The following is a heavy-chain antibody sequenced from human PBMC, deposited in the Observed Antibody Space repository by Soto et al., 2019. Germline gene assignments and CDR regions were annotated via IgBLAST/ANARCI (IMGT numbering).Heavy chain of an antibody. CDR2: IKSDGGSA. J-gene: IGHJ6*03. CDR1: GFTFSDFW. D-gene: IGHD2-21*01. V-gene: IGHV3-74*01. Sequence: EVQLVESGGGLVQPGGSLRLSCAASGFTFSDFWLHWVRQAPEKGLVWVSRIKSDGGSANYADSVKGRFTIFRDNAKNTVYLQMDSLRAEDTAVYYCARGAKGAYYVDVCGKGTTVTVSS. CDR3: ARGAKGAYYVDV.